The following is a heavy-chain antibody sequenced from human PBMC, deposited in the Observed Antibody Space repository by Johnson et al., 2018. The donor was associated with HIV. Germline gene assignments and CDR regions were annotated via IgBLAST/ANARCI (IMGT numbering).Heavy chain of an antibody. CDR1: GFDFDDYG. J-gene: IGHJ3*02. CDR2: INWNGGSK. V-gene: IGHV3-20*04. D-gene: IGHD6-19*01. CDR3: AKDREIHSSGWYKGSAFDI. Sequence: EQLVESGGGVVRPGGSLRLSCAASGFDFDDYGMGWVRQVPGKGLEWVSGINWNGGSKGYADSAKGRFTISRDNARNSLYLQMNRLRAEDTALYYCAKDREIHSSGWYKGSAFDIWGQGTMVTVSS.